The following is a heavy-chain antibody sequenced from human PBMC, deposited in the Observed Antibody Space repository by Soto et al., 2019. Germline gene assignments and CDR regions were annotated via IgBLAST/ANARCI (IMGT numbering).Heavy chain of an antibody. Sequence: GASVKVSCKASGYTFTSYAMHWVRQAPGQRLEWMGWINAGNGNTKYSQKFQGRVTITRDTSASTAYMELSSLRSEDTAVYYCAREFLAARLFYYYYGMDVWGQGTTVTV. CDR2: INAGNGNT. CDR3: AREFLAARLFYYYYGMDV. J-gene: IGHJ6*02. CDR1: GYTFTSYA. V-gene: IGHV1-3*01. D-gene: IGHD6-6*01.